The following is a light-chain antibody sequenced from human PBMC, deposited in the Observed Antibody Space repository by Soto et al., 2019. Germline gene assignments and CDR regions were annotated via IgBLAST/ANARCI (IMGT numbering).Light chain of an antibody. J-gene: IGKJ1*01. CDR1: QSISSW. CDR2: DAS. V-gene: IGKV1-5*01. Sequence: DIQMTQSPSTLSASVGERVTITCRASQSISSWLVWYQQKAGKAPKVLIYDASTLKSGVPARFTGSGSGTEFTLTISSLQPDDFATYYCHQSHSVPGTFGQGTKVDIK. CDR3: HQSHSVPGT.